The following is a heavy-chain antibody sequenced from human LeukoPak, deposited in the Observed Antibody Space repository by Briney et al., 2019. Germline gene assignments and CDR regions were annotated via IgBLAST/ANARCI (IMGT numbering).Heavy chain of an antibody. CDR2: FDFEEGET. D-gene: IGHD3-22*01. Sequence: ASVKVSCKITGYTLTKSSMHWVRQAPGKGLEWMAAFDFEEGETIYAQKFQGRVTMTEDKSTDTAYMELSSLRSEDTAMYYCATKVGGYYYDSSLDYWGQGTLVTVSS. CDR3: ATKVGGYYYDSSLDY. CDR1: GYTLTKSS. V-gene: IGHV1-24*01. J-gene: IGHJ4*02.